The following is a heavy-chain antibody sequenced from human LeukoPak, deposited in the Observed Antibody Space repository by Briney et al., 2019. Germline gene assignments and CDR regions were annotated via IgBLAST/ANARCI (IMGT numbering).Heavy chain of an antibody. V-gene: IGHV4-34*01. J-gene: IGHJ4*02. CDR2: INHSGST. D-gene: IGHD3-10*01. CDR1: GGSFSGYY. Sequence: SETLSLTCAVYGGSFSGYYWSWIRQPSGKGLEWIGEINHSGSTNYNPSLKSRVTISVDTSKNQFSLKLSSVTAADTAVYYCARAISQSGYFDYWGQGTLVTVSS. CDR3: ARAISQSGYFDY.